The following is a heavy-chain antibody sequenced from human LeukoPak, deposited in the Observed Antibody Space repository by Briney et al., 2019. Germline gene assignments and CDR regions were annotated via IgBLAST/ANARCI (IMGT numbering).Heavy chain of an antibody. V-gene: IGHV1-18*01. CDR1: DYTFTSYG. CDR3: ARGVPLPPLHPLMDV. Sequence: ASVKVSCKGSDYTFTSYGISWVRQAPGQGLEWMGWISAYNGNTNYAQKLQGRVTMTTDTSTSTAYMELRSLRSDDTAVYYCARGVPLPPLHPLMDVWGQGTTVTVSS. J-gene: IGHJ6*02. D-gene: IGHD2-2*01. CDR2: ISAYNGNT.